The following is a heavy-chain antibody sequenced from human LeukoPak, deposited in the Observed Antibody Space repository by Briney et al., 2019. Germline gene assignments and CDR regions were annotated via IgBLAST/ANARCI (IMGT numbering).Heavy chain of an antibody. CDR1: GGSMSSGY. CDR2: AYYTGDN. Sequence: SETLSLTCTVSGGSMSSGYWSWLRQSPGKGLEWIGYAYYTGDNNYNPSLKSRVTILVDTSKRQFSLKMRSVTAADTAIYYCARLVAPGSLEDWFDHWGQGTLVTVSS. V-gene: IGHV4-59*01. D-gene: IGHD1-26*01. J-gene: IGHJ5*02. CDR3: ARLVAPGSLEDWFDH.